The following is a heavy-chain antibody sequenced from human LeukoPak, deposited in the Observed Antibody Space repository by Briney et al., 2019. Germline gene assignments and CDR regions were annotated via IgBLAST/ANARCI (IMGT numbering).Heavy chain of an antibody. CDR1: GFTFSSYW. J-gene: IGHJ5*02. CDR3: ARESSSWYPGWFDP. V-gene: IGHV3-74*01. CDR2: INSDGSST. Sequence: PGGSLRLSCAASGFTFSSYWMHWVRQAPGKGLVWVSRINSDGSSTSYADSVKGRFTIPRDNAKNTLYLQMNSLRAEDTAVYYCARESSSWYPGWFDPWGQGTLVTVSS. D-gene: IGHD6-13*01.